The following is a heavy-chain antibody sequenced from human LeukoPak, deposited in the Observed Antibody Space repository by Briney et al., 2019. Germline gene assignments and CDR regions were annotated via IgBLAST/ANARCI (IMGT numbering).Heavy chain of an antibody. J-gene: IGHJ4*02. D-gene: IGHD2-15*01. CDR1: GYTFASYA. Sequence: ASVKVSCKASGYTFASYAMHWVRQAPGQRLEWMGWINAGNGNTKYSQKFQGRVTITRDTSASTAYMELSSLRSEDTAVYYCARAVVVVAAFDYWGQGTLVTVSS. CDR3: ARAVVVVAAFDY. CDR2: INAGNGNT. V-gene: IGHV1-3*01.